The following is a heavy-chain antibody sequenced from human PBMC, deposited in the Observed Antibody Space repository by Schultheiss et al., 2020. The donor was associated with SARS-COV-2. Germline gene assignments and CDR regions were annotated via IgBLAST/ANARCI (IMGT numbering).Heavy chain of an antibody. CDR3: ASGRIRGWPSYYYYYGMDV. Sequence: GESLKISCAASGFRFSDYAMSWVRQAPGKGLEWVSAISGSGGSTYYADSVKGRFTISRDNAKNSLYLQMNSLRAEDTAVYYCASGRIRGWPSYYYYYGMDVWGQGTTVTVSS. J-gene: IGHJ6*02. CDR2: ISGSGGST. CDR1: GFRFSDYA. V-gene: IGHV3-23*01. D-gene: IGHD3-10*01.